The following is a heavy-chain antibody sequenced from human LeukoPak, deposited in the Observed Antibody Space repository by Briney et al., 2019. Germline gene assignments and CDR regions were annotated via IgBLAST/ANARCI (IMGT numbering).Heavy chain of an antibody. Sequence: GGSLRLSCAASGFTFRTYGMNWVRRAPGKGLEWVSGIGPSGDRTYYVDSVKGRFTISRDNSKNTVYLQMSSLRADDTAVYYWAKDSGWILFDDWGQGTLVTVSS. D-gene: IGHD2-2*03. V-gene: IGHV3-23*01. J-gene: IGHJ4*02. CDR3: AKDSGWILFDD. CDR2: IGPSGDRT. CDR1: GFTFRTYG.